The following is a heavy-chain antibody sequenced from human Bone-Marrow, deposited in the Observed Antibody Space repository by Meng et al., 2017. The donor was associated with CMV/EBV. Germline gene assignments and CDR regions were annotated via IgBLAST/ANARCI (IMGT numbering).Heavy chain of an antibody. V-gene: IGHV3-30-3*01. J-gene: IGHJ4*02. CDR1: GFTFDDYT. CDR3: ARGGNYFDY. Sequence: GESLKISCAASGFTFDDYTMHWVRQTPGKGLEWVAVISYDGSNKYYADSVKGRFTISRDNSKNTLYLQMNSLRAEDTAVYYCARGGNYFDYWGQGTLVTVSS. CDR2: ISYDGSNK.